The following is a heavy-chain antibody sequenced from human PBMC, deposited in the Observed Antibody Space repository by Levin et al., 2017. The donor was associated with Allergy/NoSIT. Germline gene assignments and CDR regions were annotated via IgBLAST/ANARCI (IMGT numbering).Heavy chain of an antibody. V-gene: IGHV4-39*07. CDR3: ARVLAAAGTSWFDP. Sequence: GSLRLSCTVSGGSISSSSYYWGWIRQPPGKGLEWIGSIYYSGSTYYNPSLKSRVTISVDTSKNQFSLKLSSVTAADTAVYYCARVLAAAGTSWFDPWGQGTLVTVSS. D-gene: IGHD6-13*01. J-gene: IGHJ5*02. CDR2: IYYSGST. CDR1: GGSISSSSYY.